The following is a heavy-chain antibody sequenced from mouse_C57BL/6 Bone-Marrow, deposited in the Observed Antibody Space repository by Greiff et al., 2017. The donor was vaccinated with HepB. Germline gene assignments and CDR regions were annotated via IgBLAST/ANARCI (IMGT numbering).Heavy chain of an antibody. V-gene: IGHV3-8*01. J-gene: IGHJ1*03. CDR2: ISYSGST. CDR1: GYSITSDY. Sequence: EVKLVESAPGLAKPSQTLSLTCSVTGYSITSDYWNWIRKFPGNKLEYMGYISYSGSTYYNPSLKSRISITRDTSKNQYYLQLNSVTTEDTATYYCARYGYGSSYGGYFDVWGTGTTVTVSS. D-gene: IGHD1-1*01. CDR3: ARYGYGSSYGGYFDV.